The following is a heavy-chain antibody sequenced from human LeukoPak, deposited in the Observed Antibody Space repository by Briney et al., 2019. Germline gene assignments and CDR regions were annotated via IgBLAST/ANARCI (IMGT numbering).Heavy chain of an antibody. CDR1: GYTFTSYG. CDR2: ISAYNGNT. D-gene: IGHD1-26*01. J-gene: IGHJ4*02. Sequence: ASVKVSCKASGYTFTSYGISWVRQAPGQGLEWMGWISAYNGNTNYAQKLQGRVTMTTDTSTSTAYMELRSPRSDDTAVYYCARDRGGNFIVGATPPMYYWGQGTLVTVSS. V-gene: IGHV1-18*01. CDR3: ARDRGGNFIVGATPPMYY.